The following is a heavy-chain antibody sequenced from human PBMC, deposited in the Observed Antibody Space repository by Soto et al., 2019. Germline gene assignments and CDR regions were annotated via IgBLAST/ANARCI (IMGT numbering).Heavy chain of an antibody. J-gene: IGHJ4*02. CDR1: GGSIRTYNYY. Sequence: SETLSLTCSVSGGSIRTYNYYWGWIRQSPGKGLEWIGSIFYSGNTYYNPFLQRRLVISADTSKNHFSLTLSSVTAADTAVYYCARHSGDCSNGVCSAFFDYWGLGTLVTVSS. D-gene: IGHD2-8*01. V-gene: IGHV4-39*01. CDR3: ARHSGDCSNGVCSAFFDY. CDR2: IFYSGNT.